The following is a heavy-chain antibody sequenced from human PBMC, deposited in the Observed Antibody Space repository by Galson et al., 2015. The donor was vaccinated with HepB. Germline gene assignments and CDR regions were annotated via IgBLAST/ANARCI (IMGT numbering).Heavy chain of an antibody. CDR1: GYTFTSYA. Sequence: SCKAPGYTFTSYAMHWVRQAPGQRLEWMGWINAGNGNTKYSQKFQGRVTITRDTSASTAYMELSSLRSEDTAVYYCARDRIAVAGTTLGYWGQGTLVTVSS. D-gene: IGHD6-19*01. V-gene: IGHV1-3*01. CDR3: ARDRIAVAGTTLGY. J-gene: IGHJ4*02. CDR2: INAGNGNT.